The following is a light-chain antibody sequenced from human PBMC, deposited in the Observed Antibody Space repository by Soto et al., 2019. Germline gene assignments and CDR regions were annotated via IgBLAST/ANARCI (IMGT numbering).Light chain of an antibody. CDR2: DVS. Sequence: QSVLTQPVSVYGSPVQSITISCTGTSSDVGGYNYVSWYQQHPGKAPKLMIYDVSNRPSGVSNRFSGSKSGNTASLTISGLQAEDEADYYCSSYTSSSGYVFGTGTKVTVL. J-gene: IGLJ1*01. V-gene: IGLV2-14*01. CDR1: SSDVGGYNY. CDR3: SSYTSSSGYV.